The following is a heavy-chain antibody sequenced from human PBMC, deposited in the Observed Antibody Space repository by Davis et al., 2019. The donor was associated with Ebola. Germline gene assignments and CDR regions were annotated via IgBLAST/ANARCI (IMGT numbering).Heavy chain of an antibody. CDR1: GYTFTGYN. J-gene: IGHJ4*02. Sequence: ASVKVSCKASGYTFTGYNMHWVRQAPGQGLEWMGRIISNSGGTNYAQKFQGRVTMTRDTSISTAYMELSSLRSDDTAVYHCTRLLRSSSSSLWGQGTLVTVSS. V-gene: IGHV1-2*06. CDR3: TRLLRSSSSSL. CDR2: IISNSGGT. D-gene: IGHD6-13*01.